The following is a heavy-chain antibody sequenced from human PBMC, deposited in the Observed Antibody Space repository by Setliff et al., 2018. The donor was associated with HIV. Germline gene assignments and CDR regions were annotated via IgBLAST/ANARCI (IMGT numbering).Heavy chain of an antibody. CDR1: GGSISSGSYY. CDR3: ARDQGHGSGSYQTFDY. CDR2: IYTSGST. J-gene: IGHJ4*02. D-gene: IGHD3-10*01. V-gene: IGHV4-61*09. Sequence: SETLSLTCTVSGGSISSGSYYWSWIRQPAGKGLEWIGHIYTSGSTNYNPSLKSRVTISVDTSKNQFSLKLSSVTAADTAVYYCARDQGHGSGSYQTFDYWGQGTLVTVSS.